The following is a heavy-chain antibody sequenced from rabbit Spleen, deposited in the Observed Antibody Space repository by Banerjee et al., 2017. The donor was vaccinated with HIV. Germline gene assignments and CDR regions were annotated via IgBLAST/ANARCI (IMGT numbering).Heavy chain of an antibody. Sequence: QEQLVESGGGLVQPEGSLTLTCTASGFSFSGSYWICWVRQAPGKGLEWIACSYAGSGGSTYSAIWAKGRFTCSKTSSTTVTLQMTSLTVADTATYFCARDTGSSFSTYGMDLWGPGTLVTVS. CDR3: ARDTGSSFSTYGMDL. D-gene: IGHD7-1*01. CDR1: GFSFSGSYW. J-gene: IGHJ6*01. CDR2: SYAGSGGST. V-gene: IGHV1S45*01.